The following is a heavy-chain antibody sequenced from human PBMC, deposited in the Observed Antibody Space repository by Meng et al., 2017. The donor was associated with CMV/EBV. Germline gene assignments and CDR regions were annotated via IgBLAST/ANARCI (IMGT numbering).Heavy chain of an antibody. CDR1: GFTFSTFG. Sequence: GESLKISCAASGFTFSTFGMHWVRQAPGKGLEWVAFIRYDGSNKYYADSVKGRFTISRDNSKNTLYLQMNSLRTEATAVYYCARVAAAGTGEYFQHWGQGTLVTVSS. CDR3: ARVAAAGTGEYFQH. CDR2: IRYDGSNK. V-gene: IGHV3-30*02. J-gene: IGHJ1*01. D-gene: IGHD6-13*01.